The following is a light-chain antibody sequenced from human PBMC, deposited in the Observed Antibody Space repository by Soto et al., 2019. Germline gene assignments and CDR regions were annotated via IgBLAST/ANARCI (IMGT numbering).Light chain of an antibody. Sequence: QSVLTQPPSASGTPGQRVTISCSGSSSSVGAGYDVHWYQHLPGTAPKLLIFSNTNRPSGVPDRFSGSKSGTSVSLAIAGLQAEDEGDYYCQSYDNILSAVVFGGGTKVTVL. V-gene: IGLV1-40*01. J-gene: IGLJ2*01. CDR1: SSSVGAGYD. CDR2: SNT. CDR3: QSYDNILSAVV.